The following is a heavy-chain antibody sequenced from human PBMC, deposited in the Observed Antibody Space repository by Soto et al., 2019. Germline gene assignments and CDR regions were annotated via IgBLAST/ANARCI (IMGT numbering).Heavy chain of an antibody. V-gene: IGHV3-30-3*01. Sequence: QVQLVESGGGVVQPGRSLRLSCAASGFTFSSYAMHWVRQAPGKGREWVAVISYDGSSKFYADSVKGRFTISRDTSKNTRSLPMTSPRAEDTAVYDCAKAGCLLLYYWGQGSLVTVSS. CDR3: AKAGCLLLYY. CDR2: ISYDGSSK. J-gene: IGHJ4*02. CDR1: GFTFSSYA.